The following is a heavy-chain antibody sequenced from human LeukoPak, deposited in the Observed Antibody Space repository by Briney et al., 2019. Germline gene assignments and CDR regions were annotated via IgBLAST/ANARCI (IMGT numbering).Heavy chain of an antibody. V-gene: IGHV4-34*01. CDR2: INHSGST. CDR3: ARPLPRYCSSTSCRRGDAFDI. J-gene: IGHJ3*02. D-gene: IGHD2-2*01. CDR1: GGSFSDYY. Sequence: SETLSLTCAVYGGSFSDYYWSWIRQPPGKGLEWIGEINHSGSTNYNPSLKSRVTISVDTSKNQFSLKLSSVTAADTAVYYCARPLPRYCSSTSCRRGDAFDIWGQGTMVTVSS.